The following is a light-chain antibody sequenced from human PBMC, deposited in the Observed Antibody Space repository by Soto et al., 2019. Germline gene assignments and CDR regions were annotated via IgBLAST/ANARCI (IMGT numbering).Light chain of an antibody. CDR1: QSLLHSNGYNY. V-gene: IGKV2-28*01. CDR2: LGS. J-gene: IGKJ1*01. CDR3: MQPLPSWT. Sequence: DLVMTQSPLSLPVTPGEPASISCRSSQSLLHSNGYNYLDWYLQKPGQSPQLMIYLGSNRASGVPDRFSGSASCTDFTLKISRVDAEDVGVYYCMQPLPSWTFGQGTKVEIK.